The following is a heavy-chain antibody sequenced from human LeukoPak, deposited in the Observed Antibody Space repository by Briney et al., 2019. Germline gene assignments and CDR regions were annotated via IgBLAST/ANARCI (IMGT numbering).Heavy chain of an antibody. CDR3: ASAYYFQAHAFDI. D-gene: IGHD3-10*01. Sequence: GGSLRLSCAASGFIFSRYWMSWVRQAPGKGLEWVAVISYDGSNKYYADSVKGRFTISRDNSKNTLYLQMNSLRAEDTAVYFCASAYYFQAHAFDIWGQGTMVTVSS. J-gene: IGHJ3*02. CDR1: GFIFSRYW. CDR2: ISYDGSNK. V-gene: IGHV3-30-3*01.